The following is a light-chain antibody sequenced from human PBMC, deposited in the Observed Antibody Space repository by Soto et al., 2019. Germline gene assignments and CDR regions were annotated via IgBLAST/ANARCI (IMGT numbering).Light chain of an antibody. Sequence: DIQMTQSPSSLSASVGDRVTITCRASQSISNFLNWYQQKPGKAPQLLIYAASSLQSGVPSRFSGSGSGTDFTLSISSLQPEDFVTYYCQQSYSTLRTFGQGTKVEIK. V-gene: IGKV1-39*01. CDR3: QQSYSTLRT. CDR2: AAS. CDR1: QSISNF. J-gene: IGKJ1*01.